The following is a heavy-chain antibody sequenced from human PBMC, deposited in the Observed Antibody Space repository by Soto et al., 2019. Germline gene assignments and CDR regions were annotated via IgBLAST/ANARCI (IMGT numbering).Heavy chain of an antibody. Sequence: SQTLSLTFAISGDSVSSNSAAWNWIRQSPSRGLEWLGRTYYRSKWYNDCAVSVKSRITISPDTSKNQFSLQLNSVTPEDTAVYYCARKVPGPGAFDIWGQGTMVTVSS. V-gene: IGHV6-1*01. J-gene: IGHJ3*02. CDR1: GDSVSSNSAA. CDR2: TYYRSKWYN. CDR3: ARKVPGPGAFDI.